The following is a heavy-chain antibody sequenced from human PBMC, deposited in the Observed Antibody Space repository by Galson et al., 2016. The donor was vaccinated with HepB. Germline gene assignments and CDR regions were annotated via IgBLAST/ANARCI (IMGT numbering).Heavy chain of an antibody. Sequence: SLRLSCAASGFTFSSYIMNWVRQAPGKGLEWVASIGRSGPYYADSVKGRFAMSIDASKNQFSLKLSSVTAADTAVYYCARGGRKGLWGYYFDYWGQGTLVPVSS. D-gene: IGHD5-18*01. CDR2: IGRSGP. CDR3: ARGGRKGLWGYYFDY. J-gene: IGHJ4*02. CDR1: GFTFSSYI. V-gene: IGHV3-21*04.